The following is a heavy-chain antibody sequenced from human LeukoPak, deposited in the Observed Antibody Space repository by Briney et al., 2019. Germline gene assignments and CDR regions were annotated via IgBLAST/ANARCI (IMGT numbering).Heavy chain of an antibody. V-gene: IGHV1-8*01. J-gene: IGHJ6*03. CDR1: GYTFTSYD. CDR2: MNPNSGNT. CDR3: AREGVDIVATINPSYYYYYMDV. D-gene: IGHD5-12*01. Sequence: ASVKVSCKASGYTFTSYDINWVRQATGQGLEWMGWMNPNSGNTGYAQKFQGRVTMTRNTSISTAYMELSSLRSEDTAVYYCAREGVDIVATINPSYYYYYMDVWGKGTTVTISS.